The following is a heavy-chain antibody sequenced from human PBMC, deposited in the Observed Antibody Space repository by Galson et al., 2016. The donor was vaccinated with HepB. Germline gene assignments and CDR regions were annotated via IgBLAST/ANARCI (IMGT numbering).Heavy chain of an antibody. CDR3: TRGGFNHAMDV. V-gene: IGHV3-74*01. Sequence: SLRLSCAAPGSSFSLYWMHWVRQAPGKGLVWVSRIDLDGSGPNYADSVKGRLTISRDNAKNTVYLQMNSLRADDTAVYYCTRGGFNHAMDVWGHGTTVIVSS. CDR2: IDLDGSGP. D-gene: IGHD2-15*01. J-gene: IGHJ6*02. CDR1: GSSFSLYW.